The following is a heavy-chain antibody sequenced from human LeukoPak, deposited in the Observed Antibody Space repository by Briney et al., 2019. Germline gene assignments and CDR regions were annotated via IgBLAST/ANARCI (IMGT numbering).Heavy chain of an antibody. J-gene: IGHJ3*02. CDR3: AKDEFVASDFTGAFDI. Sequence: PGGSLTLSCAASGFTFDNYAMHWLRQAPGKGLEWVSGISWNSGSIGYADSVKGRFTISRDNAKNSLYLQMNSLRTEDMALYYCAKDEFVASDFTGAFDIWGQGTMVTVSS. D-gene: IGHD2-8*02. CDR2: ISWNSGSI. V-gene: IGHV3-9*03. CDR1: GFTFDNYA.